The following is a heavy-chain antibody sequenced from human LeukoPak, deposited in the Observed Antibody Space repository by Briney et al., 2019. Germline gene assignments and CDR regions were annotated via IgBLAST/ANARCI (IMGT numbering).Heavy chain of an antibody. D-gene: IGHD4-17*01. J-gene: IGHJ4*02. Sequence: GSLRLSCAASGFTFSSYWMGWVRQAPGKGLEWVGRIKSKTDGGTTDYAAPVKGRFTISRDDSKNTLYLQMNSLKTEDTAVYYCTTPLYGDYVDYWGQGTLVTVSS. CDR1: GFTFSSYW. CDR3: TTPLYGDYVDY. CDR2: IKSKTDGGTT. V-gene: IGHV3-15*01.